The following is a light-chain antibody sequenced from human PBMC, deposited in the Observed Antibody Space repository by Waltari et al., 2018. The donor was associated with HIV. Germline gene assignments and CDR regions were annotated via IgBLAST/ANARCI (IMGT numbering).Light chain of an antibody. Sequence: YELTQPPSVSGAPGQTATITGGGGNIGYRSVHWYQQKAGQAPVLVCYDDTDRPSGFPGRFSGSKSGNTATLTISRVEAGDEADYYCQVWASNSAYVFFGGRTKLTVL. V-gene: IGLV3-21*02. CDR2: DDT. J-gene: IGLJ2*01. CDR1: NIGYRS. CDR3: QVWASNSAYVF.